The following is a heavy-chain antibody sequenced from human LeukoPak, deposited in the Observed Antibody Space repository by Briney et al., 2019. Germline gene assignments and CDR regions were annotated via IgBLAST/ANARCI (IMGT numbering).Heavy chain of an antibody. J-gene: IGHJ4*02. CDR1: GFTLSAYW. Sequence: GGSLRLSCAASGFTLSAYWMHWVRQAPGKGLMWVSRIEGDENRITYADSVKGRFTISRDNAKNTLYLQMNSLRAEDTAVYYCARGTRGYSYGYSPIDYWGQGTLVTVSS. V-gene: IGHV3-74*01. D-gene: IGHD5-18*01. CDR2: IEGDENRI. CDR3: ARGTRGYSYGYSPIDY.